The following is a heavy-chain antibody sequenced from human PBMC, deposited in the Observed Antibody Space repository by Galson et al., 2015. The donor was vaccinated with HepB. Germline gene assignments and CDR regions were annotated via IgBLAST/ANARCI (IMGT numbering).Heavy chain of an antibody. D-gene: IGHD5-12*01. Sequence: QSGAEVKKPGESLKISCKGSGYSFTSYWIGWVRQMPGKGLEWMGIIYPGDSDTRYSPSFQGQVTISADKSISTAYLQWSSLKASDTAMYYCAGLLAPRYSGYDLIGFDYWGQGTLVPVSS. CDR1: GYSFTSYW. J-gene: IGHJ4*02. V-gene: IGHV5-51*01. CDR2: IYPGDSDT. CDR3: AGLLAPRYSGYDLIGFDY.